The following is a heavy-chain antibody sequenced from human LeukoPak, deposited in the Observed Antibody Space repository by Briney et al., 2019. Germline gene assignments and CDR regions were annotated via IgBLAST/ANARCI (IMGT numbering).Heavy chain of an antibody. CDR2: IHSDGDNE. J-gene: IGHJ4*02. D-gene: IGHD4-17*01. Sequence: GGSLRLSCAASGFTFTCCGMHWVRQAPGKGLEWVTFIHSDGDNEYYADSVKGRFTISRDNSKNTVYLQMNSLRAEDTAVYYCAKDATVTFDYWGQGTLVTVSS. CDR3: AKDATVTFDY. CDR1: GFTFTCCG. V-gene: IGHV3-30*02.